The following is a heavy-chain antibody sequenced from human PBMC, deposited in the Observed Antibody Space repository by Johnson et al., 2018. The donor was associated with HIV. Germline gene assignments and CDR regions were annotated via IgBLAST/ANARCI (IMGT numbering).Heavy chain of an antibody. V-gene: IGHV3-30-3*01. D-gene: IGHD3-22*01. CDR1: GFTFSSYA. CDR2: ISYDGSNK. CDR3: ARTRHYYPDDAFDI. Sequence: QVQLVESGGGVVQPGRSLRLSCAASGFTFSSYAMHWVRQAPGKGLEWVAVISYDGSNKYYADSVKGRFTISRDNSKNTLYLQMNSLRAEDTAVYYCARTRHYYPDDAFDIWGQGTMVTVSS. J-gene: IGHJ3*02.